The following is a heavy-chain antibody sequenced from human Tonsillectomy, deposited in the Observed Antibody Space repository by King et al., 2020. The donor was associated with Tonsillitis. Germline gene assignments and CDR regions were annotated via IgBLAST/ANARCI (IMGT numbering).Heavy chain of an antibody. CDR3: AKAHTYLFDY. Sequence: VQLVGSGGGVVQPGRSLRLSCAASGFTFSSYGMHWVRQAPGKGLEWVAVISYDGSNKYYADSVKGRFTISRDNSKNTLYLQMNSLRAEDTAVYYCAKAHTYLFDYWGQGTLVTVSS. D-gene: IGHD2-2*01. J-gene: IGHJ4*02. CDR2: ISYDGSNK. CDR1: GFTFSSYG. V-gene: IGHV3-30*18.